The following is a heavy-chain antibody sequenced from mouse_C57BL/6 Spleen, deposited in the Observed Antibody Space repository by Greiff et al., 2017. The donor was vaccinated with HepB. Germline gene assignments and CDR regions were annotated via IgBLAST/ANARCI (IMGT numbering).Heavy chain of an antibody. CDR1: GFTFSSYA. D-gene: IGHD1-1*01. J-gene: IGHJ2*01. CDR2: ISDGGSYT. Sequence: EVKLVESGGGLVKPGGSLKLSCAASGFTFSSYAMSWVRQTPEKRLEWVATISDGGSYTYYPDNVKGRFTISRDNAKNNLYLQMSHLKSEDTAMYYCAIDQGSVSRGYFDYWRQGTTLTVSS. CDR3: AIDQGSVSRGYFDY. V-gene: IGHV5-4*01.